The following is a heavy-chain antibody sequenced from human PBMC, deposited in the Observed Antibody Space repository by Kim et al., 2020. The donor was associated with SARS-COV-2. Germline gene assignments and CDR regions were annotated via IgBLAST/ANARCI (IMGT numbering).Heavy chain of an antibody. J-gene: IGHJ6*03. CDR2: IIPIFGIA. D-gene: IGHD4-17*01. CDR1: GGTFSSYA. V-gene: IGHV1-69*04. CDR3: ASYVGGDYGNSHYYYYYYMDV. Sequence: SVKVTCKASGGTFSSYAISWVRQAPGQGLEWMGRIIPIFGIANYAQKFQGRVTITADKSTSTAYMELSSLRSEDTAVYYCASYVGGDYGNSHYYYYYYMDVWGKGTTVTVSS.